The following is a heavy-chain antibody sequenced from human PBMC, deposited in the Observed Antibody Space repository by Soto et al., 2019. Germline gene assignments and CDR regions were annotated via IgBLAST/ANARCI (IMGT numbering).Heavy chain of an antibody. CDR3: AKVAGNLPRVWFGELLKCFDY. D-gene: IGHD3-10*01. V-gene: IGHV3-23*01. Sequence: PGGSLRLSCAVSGFTFSGYDMSWVRQAPGKGLEWVSTISGSGGSTYYADSVKGRFTISRDSSKNTLYLQMNSLRAEDTALYYCAKVAGNLPRVWFGELLKCFDYWGQGTLVTVSS. J-gene: IGHJ4*02. CDR2: ISGSGGST. CDR1: GFTFSGYD.